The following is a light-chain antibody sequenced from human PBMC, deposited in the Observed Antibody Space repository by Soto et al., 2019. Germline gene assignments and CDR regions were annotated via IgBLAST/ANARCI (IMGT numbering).Light chain of an antibody. CDR2: DAS. CDR3: LQHNNYPWT. CDR1: QSVSSY. V-gene: IGKV3-11*01. J-gene: IGKJ1*01. Sequence: EIVLTQSPVTLSLSPGERATLSCRASQSVSSYLAWYQQKPGQAPRLLIYDASNRATGIPARFSGSGSGTDFTLTISSLEPEDFAVYYCLQHNNYPWTFGQGTKVEIK.